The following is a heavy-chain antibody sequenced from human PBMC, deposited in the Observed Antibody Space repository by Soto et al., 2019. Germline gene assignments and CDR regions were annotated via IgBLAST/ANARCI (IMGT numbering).Heavy chain of an antibody. CDR1: GYTLTELS. V-gene: IGHV1-24*01. D-gene: IGHD3-3*01. Sequence: QVQLVQSGAEVKKPGASVKVSCKVSGYTLTELSMHWVRQAPGKGLEWMGGFDPEDGETIYAQKFQGRVNMTEDTSTDTAYMELSSLRSEDTAVYYCATIFTISHDLKYGMDVWGQGTTVTVSS. CDR3: ATIFTISHDLKYGMDV. CDR2: FDPEDGET. J-gene: IGHJ6*02.